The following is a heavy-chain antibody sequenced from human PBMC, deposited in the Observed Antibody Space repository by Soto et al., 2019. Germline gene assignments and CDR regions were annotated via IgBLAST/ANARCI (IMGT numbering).Heavy chain of an antibody. J-gene: IGHJ4*02. CDR1: GFTSRSYG. V-gene: IGHV3-30*03. CDR3: AATEISMVPGAPQKFKDC. CDR2: ILYDGSNK. D-gene: IGHD3-10*01. Sequence: GGALRLSCAASGFTSRSYGMHWVRQAPGKGLEWAAVILYDGSNKYYADSVVGRFTISRDYSKNTLYLQMNSLSAEDTAVYYCAATEISMVPGAPQKFKDCSGQGTLVTSSS.